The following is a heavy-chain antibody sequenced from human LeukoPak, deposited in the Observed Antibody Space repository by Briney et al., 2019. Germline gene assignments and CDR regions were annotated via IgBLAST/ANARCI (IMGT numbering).Heavy chain of an antibody. CDR3: ARVVAAAGTCDY. D-gene: IGHD6-13*01. CDR1: QFTFSSYS. Sequence: GGSVRLSCAASQFTFSSYSMNWVRQAPGKGLEWVSSISSSRGSIYYADSVKGRFTISRDNAENSLYLQMNSLRAEDTAVYYCARVVAAAGTCDYWGQGTLVTVSS. J-gene: IGHJ4*02. CDR2: ISSSRGSI. V-gene: IGHV3-21*01.